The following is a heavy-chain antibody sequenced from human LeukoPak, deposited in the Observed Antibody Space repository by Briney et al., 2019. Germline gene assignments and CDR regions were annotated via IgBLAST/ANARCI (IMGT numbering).Heavy chain of an antibody. CDR3: ARTDIYDSSGPVGY. J-gene: IGHJ4*02. D-gene: IGHD3-22*01. CDR2: ISAYNGNT. V-gene: IGHV1-18*01. Sequence: ASVKVSCKASGYTFTSYGISWVRQAPGQGLEWMRWISAYNGNTNYAQKLQGRVTMTTDTSTSTAYMELRSLRSDDTAVYYCARTDIYDSSGPVGYWGQGTLVTVSS. CDR1: GYTFTSYG.